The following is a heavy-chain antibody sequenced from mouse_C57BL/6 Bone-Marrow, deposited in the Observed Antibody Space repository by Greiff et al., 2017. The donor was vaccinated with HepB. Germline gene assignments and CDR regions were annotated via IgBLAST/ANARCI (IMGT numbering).Heavy chain of an antibody. D-gene: IGHD2-5*01. V-gene: IGHV5-6*01. J-gene: IGHJ2*01. Sequence: EVQVVESGGDLVKPGGSLKLSCAASGFTFSSYGMSWVRQTPDKRLEWVATISSGGSYTYYPDSVKGRFTISRDNAKNTLYLQMSSLKSEDTAMYYCARRESNYVFYYWGQGTTLTVSS. CDR2: ISSGGSYT. CDR3: ARRESNYVFYY. CDR1: GFTFSSYG.